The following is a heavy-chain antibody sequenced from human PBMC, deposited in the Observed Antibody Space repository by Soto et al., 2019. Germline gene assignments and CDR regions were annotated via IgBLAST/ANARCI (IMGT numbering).Heavy chain of an antibody. D-gene: IGHD3-10*01. CDR2: INGDARTT. J-gene: IGHJ4*02. CDR3: VGGDYSGAGTFYLTDH. V-gene: IGHV3-74*01. CDR1: GVTFSNYW. Sequence: EVQLVESGGGLVQPGGSLRLSCTASGVTFSNYWMHWVRQAPGKGLVWVSRINGDARTTTYADSVKGRFTISRDNAKNTMYLQMNSLRAEDTAVYYCVGGDYSGAGTFYLTDHWGQGTLVTVSS.